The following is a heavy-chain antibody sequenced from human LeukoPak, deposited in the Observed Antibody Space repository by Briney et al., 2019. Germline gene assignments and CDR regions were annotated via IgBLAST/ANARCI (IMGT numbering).Heavy chain of an antibody. Sequence: GGSLRLSCAASGFTFSNAWMSWVRQAPGKGLEWVSAISGSGDSTYYADSVKGRFTISRDNSRNTLYLQMNSLRAGDTAVYYCAKSFRSTSLDYWGQGTLVTVSS. D-gene: IGHD2-2*01. J-gene: IGHJ4*02. CDR1: GFTFSNAW. CDR2: ISGSGDST. V-gene: IGHV3-23*01. CDR3: AKSFRSTSLDY.